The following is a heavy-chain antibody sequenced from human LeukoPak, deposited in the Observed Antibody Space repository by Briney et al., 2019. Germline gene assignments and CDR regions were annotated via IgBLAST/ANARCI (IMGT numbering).Heavy chain of an antibody. V-gene: IGHV3-23*01. D-gene: IGHD6-19*01. CDR2: IDGYGGTT. CDR1: GFTFTNYA. Sequence: PGGSLRLSCAASGFTFTNYAMSWVRQAPGKGLEWVSVIDGYGGTTYYADSVKGRFTISRDNSKNTVYLQMNSLRAEDTAVYYCTRGGSVPATRSFDYWGQGTLVTVSS. J-gene: IGHJ4*02. CDR3: TRGGSVPATRSFDY.